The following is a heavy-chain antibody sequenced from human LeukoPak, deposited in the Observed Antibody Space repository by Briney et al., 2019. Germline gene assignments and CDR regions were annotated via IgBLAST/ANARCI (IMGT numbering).Heavy chain of an antibody. CDR1: GGSFSGYD. D-gene: IGHD6-19*01. J-gene: IGHJ4*02. V-gene: IGHV4-34*01. Sequence: PSETLSLTCAVYGGSFSGYDWSWIRQPPGKGLEWIGEINHSGRTNYNPSLKSRVTISVDTSKNQCSLKLSSVTAEDTAVYYCARAAGRAGLWGQGTLVTVSS. CDR3: ARAAGRAGL. CDR2: INHSGRT.